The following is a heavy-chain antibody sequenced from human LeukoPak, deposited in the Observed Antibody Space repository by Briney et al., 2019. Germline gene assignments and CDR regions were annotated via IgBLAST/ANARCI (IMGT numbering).Heavy chain of an antibody. CDR1: GYTLTELS. V-gene: IGHV1-24*01. CDR3: AGYYPLYGWGSPFDY. CDR2: FDPEDGET. Sequence: ASVKVSCKVSGYTLTELSMHWVRQAPGKGLEWMGGFDPEDGETIYAQKFQGRVTMTEDTSTGTAYMELSSLRSEDTAVYYCAGYYPLYGWGSPFDYWGQGTLVTVSS. J-gene: IGHJ4*02. D-gene: IGHD3-10*01.